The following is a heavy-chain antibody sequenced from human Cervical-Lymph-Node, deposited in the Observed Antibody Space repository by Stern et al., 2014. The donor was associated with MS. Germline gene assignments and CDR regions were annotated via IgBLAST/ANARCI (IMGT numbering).Heavy chain of an antibody. CDR2: IYYSGSS. CDR3: AGGSTVGAPDF. V-gene: IGHV4-59*01. D-gene: IGHD4-23*01. CDR1: GASIRSYS. Sequence: VQLEESGPGLVKPSETLSLTCTVSGASIRSYSWSWIRQTPGKGLAWIGYIYYSGSSNQNPSLKSRVTISVDTSKNQFSLRLRSVTAVDTAVYYCAGGSTVGAPDFWGQGTLVTVSS. J-gene: IGHJ4*02.